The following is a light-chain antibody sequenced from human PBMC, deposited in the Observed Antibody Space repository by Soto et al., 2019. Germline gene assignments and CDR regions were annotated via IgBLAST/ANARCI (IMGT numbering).Light chain of an antibody. V-gene: IGKV3-15*01. Sequence: EVVMTQSPATLSVSPGERATLSCRASQSVSSNLAWYQQKPGQAPRLLIFGASTRATGIPARFSGSGSGTEFTLTIRSLQSEDFALYYCQQYVGSPITFGQGTRLEIK. CDR1: QSVSSN. J-gene: IGKJ5*01. CDR2: GAS. CDR3: QQYVGSPIT.